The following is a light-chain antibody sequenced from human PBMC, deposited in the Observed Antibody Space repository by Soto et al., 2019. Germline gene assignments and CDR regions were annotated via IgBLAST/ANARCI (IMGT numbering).Light chain of an antibody. Sequence: EIVMTQSPETLSVSARERATLSCRATQSISSYLAWYQLKPGQAPRLLIYGVSTRATGIPARFSGSGPGTEFTLTISSLQSEDVAVYYCQQYSDWPSITFGQGTRLEIK. CDR2: GVS. CDR1: QSISSY. J-gene: IGKJ5*01. CDR3: QQYSDWPSIT. V-gene: IGKV3-15*01.